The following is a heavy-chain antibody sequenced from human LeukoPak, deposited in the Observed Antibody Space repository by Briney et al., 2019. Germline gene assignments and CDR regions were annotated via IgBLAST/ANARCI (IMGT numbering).Heavy chain of an antibody. CDR1: GFTFSSYE. Sequence: GGSLRLSCAGSGFTFSSYEMNWVRQAPGKGLEWVSSSSSSGTTIYYADSVKGRFTTSRDNAENSLYLQMNSLRAEDTAVYYCARRRVYHGMDVWGQGTTVTVSS. CDR3: ARRRVYHGMDV. V-gene: IGHV3-48*03. CDR2: SSSSGTTI. D-gene: IGHD3-16*02. J-gene: IGHJ6*02.